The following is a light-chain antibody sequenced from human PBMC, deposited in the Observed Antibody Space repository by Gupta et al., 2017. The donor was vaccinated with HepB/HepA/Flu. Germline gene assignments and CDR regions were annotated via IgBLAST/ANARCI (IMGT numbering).Light chain of an antibody. V-gene: IGKV3-11*01. CDR1: QSVSRY. Sequence: EIVLTQSPVTLSLSPGERATLSCRASQSVSRYLAWYQQKPGQPPSLLVFDASNRATGVPARFSGSGSGTDFTLTISSLEPEDLAVYYCQQRINWPLTFGGGTRVEIK. J-gene: IGKJ4*01. CDR3: QQRINWPLT. CDR2: DAS.